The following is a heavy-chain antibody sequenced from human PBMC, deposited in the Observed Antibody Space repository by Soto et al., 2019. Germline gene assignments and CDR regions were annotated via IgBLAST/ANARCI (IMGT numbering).Heavy chain of an antibody. CDR2: IYYSGST. D-gene: IGHD3-3*01. V-gene: IGHV4-59*01. Sequence: SETLSLTCTVSGGSISSYYWSRIRQPPGKGLEWIGYIYYSGSTNYNPSLKSRVTISVDTSKNQFSLKLSSVTAADTAVYYCARVSYDFWSGYYPYYYYMDVWGKGTTVTVSS. J-gene: IGHJ6*03. CDR3: ARVSYDFWSGYYPYYYYMDV. CDR1: GGSISSYY.